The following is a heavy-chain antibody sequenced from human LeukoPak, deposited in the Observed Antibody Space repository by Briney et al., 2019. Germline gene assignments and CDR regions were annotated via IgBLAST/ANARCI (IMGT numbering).Heavy chain of an antibody. CDR2: IYYSGST. Sequence: SETLSLTCTVSGGSISSSSYYWAWMRQPPGKGLEWIGSIYYSGSTYYNPSLKSRVTISVDTSKNQFSLRLNSVTAADTAVYYCARHTSMVRGVMKYYFDYWGQGTLATVSS. CDR3: ARHTSMVRGVMKYYFDY. D-gene: IGHD3-10*01. J-gene: IGHJ4*02. CDR1: GGSISSSSYY. V-gene: IGHV4-39*01.